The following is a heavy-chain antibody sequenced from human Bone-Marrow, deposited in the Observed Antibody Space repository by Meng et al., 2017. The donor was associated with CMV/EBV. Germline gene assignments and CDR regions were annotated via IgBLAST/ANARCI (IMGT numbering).Heavy chain of an antibody. D-gene: IGHD2-2*01. CDR3: ASAVVPAATYYYYYGMDV. Sequence: LSLTCAASGFTFSSYWMHWVCQAPGKGLVWVSRINSDGSSTSYADSVKGRFTISRDNAKNTLYLQMNSLRAEDTAVYYCASAVVPAATYYYYYGMDVWGQGTTVTVSS. CDR2: INSDGSST. J-gene: IGHJ6*02. V-gene: IGHV3-74*01. CDR1: GFTFSSYW.